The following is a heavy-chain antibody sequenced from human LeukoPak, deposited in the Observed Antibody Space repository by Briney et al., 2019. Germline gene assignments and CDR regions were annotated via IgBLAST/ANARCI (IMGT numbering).Heavy chain of an antibody. CDR3: ARGAIFGVRKYYYYMDV. V-gene: IGHV4-31*03. D-gene: IGHD3-3*01. CDR2: IYYSGST. J-gene: IGHJ6*03. Sequence: SETLSLTCTVSGGSISSGGYYWSWIRQHPGKGLEWIGYIYYSGSTYYNPSLKSRVTISVDTSKNQFSLKLSSVTAADTAVYYCARGAIFGVRKYYYYMDVWGKRTAVTVSS. CDR1: GGSISSGGYY.